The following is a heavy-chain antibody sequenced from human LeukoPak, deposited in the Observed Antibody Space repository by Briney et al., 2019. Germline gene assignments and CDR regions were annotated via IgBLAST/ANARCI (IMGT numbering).Heavy chain of an antibody. J-gene: IGHJ3*02. D-gene: IGHD3-22*01. CDR2: ISAYNGNT. V-gene: IGHV1-18*01. CDR1: GYTFTNYG. Sequence: ASVKVSCKASGYTFTNYGISWVRQAPGQGLEWMGWISAYNGNTHYAQNLQGRVTMTTDTSTSTAYMELRSLRSDDTAVYYCASRGDSSGYYWGAFDIWGQGTMVTVSS. CDR3: ASRGDSSGYYWGAFDI.